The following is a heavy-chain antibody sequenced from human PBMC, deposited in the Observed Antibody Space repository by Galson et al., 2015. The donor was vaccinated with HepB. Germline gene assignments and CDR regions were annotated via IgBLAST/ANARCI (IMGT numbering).Heavy chain of an antibody. D-gene: IGHD1-1*01. V-gene: IGHV3-74*01. CDR2: INNDGSGT. J-gene: IGHJ4*02. CDR1: GFTLSSYW. CDR3: AKDGWDDVPFDY. Sequence: SLRLSCAASGFTLSSYWMHWVRQAPGKGLVWVSVINNDGSGTSYADSVKGRFTISRDNAKNTLYLQMNSLRTEDTAVYYCAKDGWDDVPFDYWDQGTLVTVSP.